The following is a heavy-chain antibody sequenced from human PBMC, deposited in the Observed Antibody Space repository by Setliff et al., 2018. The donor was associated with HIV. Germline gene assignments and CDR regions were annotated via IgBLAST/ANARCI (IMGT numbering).Heavy chain of an antibody. CDR3: ARDPVITMMVGPRFYFDY. J-gene: IGHJ4*02. CDR2: IFSSGST. Sequence: SETLSLTCTVSGGSISSGSYYWSWIRQPAGKGLEWIGRIFSSGSTNYNPSLKSRVTMSVDTSKNQFSLRLSSVTAADTAVYYCARDPVITMMVGPRFYFDYWGQGILVTVSS. D-gene: IGHD3-22*01. CDR1: GGSISSGSYY. V-gene: IGHV4-61*02.